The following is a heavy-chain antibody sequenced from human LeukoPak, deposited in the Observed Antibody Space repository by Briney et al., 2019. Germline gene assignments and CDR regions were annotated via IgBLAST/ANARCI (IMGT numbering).Heavy chain of an antibody. V-gene: IGHV1-69*04. Sequence: SVKVSCKASGGTFSSYAISWVRQAPGQGLEWMGRIIPILGIANYAQKFQGRVTITADTSTSTAYMELRSLGSDDTAVYYCAGDPGRGIAAALDNWGQGTLVTVSS. D-gene: IGHD6-13*01. J-gene: IGHJ4*02. CDR1: GGTFSSYA. CDR3: AGDPGRGIAAALDN. CDR2: IIPILGIA.